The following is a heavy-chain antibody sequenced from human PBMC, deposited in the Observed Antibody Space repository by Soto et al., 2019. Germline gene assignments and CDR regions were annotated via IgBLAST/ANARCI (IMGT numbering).Heavy chain of an antibody. CDR2: ISGSGGST. Sequence: GGSLRLSCAASGFTFSSYAMSWVRQAPGKGLEWVSAISGSGGSTYYADSVKGRFTISRDNSKNTLYLQMNSLRAEDTAVYYCSKDPPYDSSGYYFPFDYWGQGTLVTVSS. J-gene: IGHJ4*02. V-gene: IGHV3-23*01. CDR3: SKDPPYDSSGYYFPFDY. D-gene: IGHD3-22*01. CDR1: GFTFSSYA.